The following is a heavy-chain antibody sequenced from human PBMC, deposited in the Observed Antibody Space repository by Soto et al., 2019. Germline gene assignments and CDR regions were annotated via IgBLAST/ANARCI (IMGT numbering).Heavy chain of an antibody. CDR1: GFTFSNYG. Sequence: GGSLRLSRAASGFTFSNYGMNWVRQAPGKGLEWVSGISTNGDTANYADSVKGRFTISRDNSKNALYMQMNGLRPEDTAVYYCAKDLSRWPHYAFDSWGQGTLVTVSS. V-gene: IGHV3-23*01. CDR3: AKDLSRWPHYAFDS. D-gene: IGHD4-17*01. J-gene: IGHJ5*01. CDR2: ISTNGDTA.